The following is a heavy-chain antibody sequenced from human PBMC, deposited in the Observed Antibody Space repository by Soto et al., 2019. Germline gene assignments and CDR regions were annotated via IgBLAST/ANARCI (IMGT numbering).Heavy chain of an antibody. V-gene: IGHV3-48*03. J-gene: IGHJ3*02. Sequence: EVQLVESGGGLVQPGGSLRLSCAASGFTFSSYEMNWVRQAPGKGLEWVSYISSSGSTIYYADSVKGRFTISRDNAKNSLYLQMNSLGAEDTAVYYCASATYYYDSSGYPLSENAFDIWGQGTMVTVSS. CDR3: ASATYYYDSSGYPLSENAFDI. CDR2: ISSSGSTI. CDR1: GFTFSSYE. D-gene: IGHD3-22*01.